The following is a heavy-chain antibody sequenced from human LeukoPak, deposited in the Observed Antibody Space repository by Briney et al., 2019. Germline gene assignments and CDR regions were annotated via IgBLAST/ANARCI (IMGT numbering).Heavy chain of an antibody. V-gene: IGHV1-2*02. CDR1: GCTFTGYY. D-gene: IGHD3-9*01. CDR2: INPNSGST. Sequence: ASAKVSCKASGCTFTGYYMHWVRQAPGQGLEWMGWINPNSGSTNYAQKFQGRVTMTRDTSISTAYMELSRLRSDDTAVYYCARDLPLTGLYDYWGQGTLVTVSS. CDR3: ARDLPLTGLYDY. J-gene: IGHJ4*02.